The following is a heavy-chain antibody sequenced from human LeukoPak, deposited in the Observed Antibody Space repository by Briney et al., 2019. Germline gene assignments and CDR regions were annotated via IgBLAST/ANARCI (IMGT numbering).Heavy chain of an antibody. J-gene: IGHJ4*02. V-gene: IGHV4-39*02. CDR1: GGSISSSSYY. CDR2: IYYSGST. D-gene: IGHD5-18*01. CDR3: AREIYSYGYSSDY. Sequence: SETLSLTCTVSGGSISSSSYYWSWIRQRPGKGLEWIGSIYYSGSTYYNPSLKSRVTISVDTSKNQFSLKLSSVTAADTAVYYCAREIYSYGYSSDYWGQGTLVTVSS.